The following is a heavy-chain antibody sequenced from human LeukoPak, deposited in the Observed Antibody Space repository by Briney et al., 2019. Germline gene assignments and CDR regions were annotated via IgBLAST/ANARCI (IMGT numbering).Heavy chain of an antibody. D-gene: IGHD3-22*01. CDR2: IYYSGST. V-gene: IGHV4-59*01. Sequence: SSETLSLTCTVSGGSISSYYWSWIRQPPGKGLEWIGYIYYSGSTNYNPSLKSRVTISVDTSKNQFSLKLNSVTAADTAVYYCAGGGDSGGYYYLMFDYWGQGTLVTVSS. CDR3: AGGGDSGGYYYLMFDY. CDR1: GGSISSYY. J-gene: IGHJ4*02.